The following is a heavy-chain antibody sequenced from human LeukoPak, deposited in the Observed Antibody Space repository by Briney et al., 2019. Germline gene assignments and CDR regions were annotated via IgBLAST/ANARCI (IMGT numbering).Heavy chain of an antibody. CDR2: INHSGST. CDR1: GGSFSGYY. CDR3: ARGGYVVVPAAMRWFDP. J-gene: IGHJ5*02. D-gene: IGHD2-2*01. V-gene: IGHV4-34*01. Sequence: PSETLSLTCAVYGGSFSGYYWSWIRQPPGKGLEWIGEINHSGSTNYNPSLKSRVTISVDTSKNQFSLKLSSVTAADTAVYYCARGGYVVVPAAMRWFDPWGQGTLVTVSS.